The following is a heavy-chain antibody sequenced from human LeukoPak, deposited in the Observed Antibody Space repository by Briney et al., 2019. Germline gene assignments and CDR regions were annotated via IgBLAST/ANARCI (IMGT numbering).Heavy chain of an antibody. Sequence: QPGGSLRLSCTASGFNFSDYGIHWVRQAPGKGLEWVAFIRYDGSNKYYADSVKGRFTISRDNSKNTLHLQMNSLRAEDTAVYYCAKREYFYYYMDVWGKGTTVTISS. CDR2: IRYDGSNK. CDR1: GFNFSDYG. V-gene: IGHV3-30*02. CDR3: AKREYFYYYMDV. D-gene: IGHD5-24*01. J-gene: IGHJ6*03.